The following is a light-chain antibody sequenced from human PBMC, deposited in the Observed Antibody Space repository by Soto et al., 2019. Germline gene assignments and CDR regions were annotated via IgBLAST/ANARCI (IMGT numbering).Light chain of an antibody. V-gene: IGKV3-20*01. CDR3: KQCATSPTT. CDR1: QSVSSN. J-gene: IGKJ1*01. CDR2: GAY. Sequence: EIVMTQSPATLSVSPGERATLSCRASQSVSSNLAWYQQKPGQAPRLLIYGAYTRATGIPDRFSGSGSGTDFTLTIRRLEPEDFAVYYCKQCATSPTTFGQGTKVDIK.